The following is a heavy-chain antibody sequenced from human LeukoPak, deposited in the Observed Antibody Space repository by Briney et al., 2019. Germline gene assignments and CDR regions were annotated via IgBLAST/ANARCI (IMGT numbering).Heavy chain of an antibody. CDR2: IFYVGDT. V-gene: IGHV4-39*07. Sequence: SETLSLTCTVSGGSISSSSYYWGWIRQPAGKGPEWIGTIFYVGDTYYNPSLKSRVTISVDTSKNQFSLKLSSVTAADTAVYYCARGDSPLDYWGQGTLVTVSS. CDR1: GGSISSSSYY. J-gene: IGHJ4*02. CDR3: ARGDSPLDY.